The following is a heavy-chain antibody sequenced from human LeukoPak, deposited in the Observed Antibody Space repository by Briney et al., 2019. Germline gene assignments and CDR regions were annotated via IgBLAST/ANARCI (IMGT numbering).Heavy chain of an antibody. J-gene: IGHJ4*02. CDR1: GGSFSGYF. Sequence: SETLSLTCAVYGGSFSGYFRSWIRQPPGKGLEWVGEINHSGSTNYNPSLKGRVTMSVDTSKNQFSLKLSSVTATDTAVYYCARPYYYGSGSYPYWGQGTLVTVSS. CDR2: INHSGST. V-gene: IGHV4-34*01. D-gene: IGHD3-10*01. CDR3: ARPYYYGSGSYPY.